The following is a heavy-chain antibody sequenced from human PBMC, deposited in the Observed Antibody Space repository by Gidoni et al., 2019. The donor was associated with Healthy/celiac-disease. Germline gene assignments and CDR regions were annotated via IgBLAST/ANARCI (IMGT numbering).Heavy chain of an antibody. CDR3: TTWHFWSGYYYYYYYGMDV. CDR2: IKSKTDGGTT. V-gene: IGHV3-15*01. J-gene: IGHJ6*02. Sequence: EVQLVESGGGLVKPGGSLRLSCAASGFTFSNAWMRWVRQAPGKGLEWVGRIKSKTDGGTTDYAAPVKGRFTISRDDSKNTLYLQMNSLKTEDTTVYYCTTWHFWSGYYYYYYYGMDVWGQGTTVTVSS. D-gene: IGHD3-3*02. CDR1: GFTFSNAW.